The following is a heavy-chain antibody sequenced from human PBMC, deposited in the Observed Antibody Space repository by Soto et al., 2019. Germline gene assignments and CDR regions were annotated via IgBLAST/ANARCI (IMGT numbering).Heavy chain of an antibody. CDR3: ARGSAFIGLYY. J-gene: IGHJ4*02. CDR1: GFIFSRYS. V-gene: IGHV3-21*01. Sequence: EVQLVESGGGLVKPGGSLRLSCAVSGFIFSRYSMNWVSQGPGKGLEWVSSMGTSGSYIYDTDSVKGRFTISKDNTKDSLYLQMNSLRAEDTAIYYCARGSAFIGLYYWGQGTPVTVSS. D-gene: IGHD1-26*01. CDR2: MGTSGSYI.